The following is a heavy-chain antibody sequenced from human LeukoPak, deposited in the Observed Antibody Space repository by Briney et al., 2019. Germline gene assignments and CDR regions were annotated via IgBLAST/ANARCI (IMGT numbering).Heavy chain of an antibody. D-gene: IGHD3-10*01. CDR1: GFTFSSYA. V-gene: IGHV3-23*01. J-gene: IGHJ4*02. Sequence: GGSLRLSCAASGFTFSSYAMSWVRQAPGKGLEWVSAISGSGGSTYYADSVKGRFTISRDNSKNTLYLQMNSLRAEDTAVYYCAKGYYYGSGSYYNVPYWGQGTLVTVSS. CDR2: ISGSGGST. CDR3: AKGYYYGSGSYYNVPY.